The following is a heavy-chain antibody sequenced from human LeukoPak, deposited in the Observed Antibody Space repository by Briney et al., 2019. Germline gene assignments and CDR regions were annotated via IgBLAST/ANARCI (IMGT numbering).Heavy chain of an antibody. J-gene: IGHJ6*03. CDR3: ARVPRGITIFGVVTDNYYYYYMDV. CDR1: GGTFSSYA. D-gene: IGHD3-3*01. V-gene: IGHV1-69*01. Sequence: GSSVKVSCKASGGTFSSYAISWVRQAPGQGLEWMGGIIPIFGTANYAQKFQGRVTITADESTSTAYMELSSPRSEDTAVYYCARVPRGITIFGVVTDNYYYYYMDVWGKGTTVTVSS. CDR2: IIPIFGTA.